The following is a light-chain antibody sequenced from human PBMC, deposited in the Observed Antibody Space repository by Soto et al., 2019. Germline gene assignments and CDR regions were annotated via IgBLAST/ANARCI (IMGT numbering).Light chain of an antibody. CDR2: EVS. CDR1: SSDVGGYNY. V-gene: IGLV2-14*01. J-gene: IGLJ3*02. Sequence: QSALTQPASVSGSTGLTITISCTGSSSDVGGYNYLSWYQQHPGKAPKVMIYEVSNRPSGVSNRFSGSKSGNTASLTISGLQAEDVADYFCSSYTTSGTPVFGGGTKLTV. CDR3: SSYTTSGTPV.